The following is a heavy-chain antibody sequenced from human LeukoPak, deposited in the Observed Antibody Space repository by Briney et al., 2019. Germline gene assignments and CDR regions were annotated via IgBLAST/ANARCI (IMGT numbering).Heavy chain of an antibody. CDR1: GFTFSSYW. CDR2: ISYDGSNK. V-gene: IGHV3-30*18. Sequence: GGSLRLSCAASGFTFSSYWMNWARQAPGKGLEWVAVISYDGSNKYYADSVKGRFTISRDNSKNTLSLQMNSLRAEDTAVYYCAKTGYSSGWYFDYWGQGTLVTVSS. D-gene: IGHD6-19*01. J-gene: IGHJ4*02. CDR3: AKTGYSSGWYFDY.